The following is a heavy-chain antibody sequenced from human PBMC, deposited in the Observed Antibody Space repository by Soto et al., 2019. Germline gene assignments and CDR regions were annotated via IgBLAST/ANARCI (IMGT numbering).Heavy chain of an antibody. D-gene: IGHD6-19*01. Sequence: PSETLSLTCTVSGGSISSGDYYWSWIRQPPGKGLEWIGYIYYSGSTYYNPSLKSRVTISVDTSKNQFSLKLSSVTAADTAVYYCARGIKNSSGWSGAFDIWGQGTMVTVS. CDR1: GGSISSGDYY. CDR3: ARGIKNSSGWSGAFDI. V-gene: IGHV4-30-4*01. J-gene: IGHJ3*02. CDR2: IYYSGST.